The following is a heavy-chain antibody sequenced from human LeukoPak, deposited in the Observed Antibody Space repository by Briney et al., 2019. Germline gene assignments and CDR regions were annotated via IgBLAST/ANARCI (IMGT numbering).Heavy chain of an antibody. J-gene: IGHJ4*01. CDR3: ATGTSGSYYVGIVGSIDY. CDR1: GFTLTELP. V-gene: IGHV1-24*01. D-gene: IGHD1-26*01. Sequence: GSVKLSCTVSGFTLTELPIHWVRQAPGKGLEWMGGIDPDAGETVYALMFQGTVTMTESTSSDTASMKLGSLRSEDTGVYYCATGTSGSYYVGIVGSIDYWGHGTLVTVSS. CDR2: IDPDAGET.